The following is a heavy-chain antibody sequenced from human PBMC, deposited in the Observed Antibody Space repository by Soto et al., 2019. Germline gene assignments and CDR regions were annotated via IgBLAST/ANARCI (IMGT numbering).Heavy chain of an antibody. Sequence: TLSHSCSASGFTCSSYTMHWFRQAPDKGREWVAVISYDGSNKYYADSVKGRFTISRDNSKNTLYLQMNSMRAEDTAVYYCSSARGYCSTSCYNGFDIWGQGTLVTVSS. V-gene: IGHV3-30-3*01. D-gene: IGHD2-2*02. CDR2: ISYDGSNK. CDR3: SSARGYCSTSCYNGFDI. CDR1: GFTCSSYT. J-gene: IGHJ5*02.